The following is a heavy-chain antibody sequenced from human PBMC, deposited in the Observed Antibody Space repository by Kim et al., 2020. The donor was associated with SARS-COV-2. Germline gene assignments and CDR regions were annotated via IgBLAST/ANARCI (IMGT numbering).Heavy chain of an antibody. Sequence: GGSLRLSCAASGFTFSSYSMNWVRQAPGKGLEWVSSISSSSSYIYYADSVKGRFTISRDNAKNSLYLQMNSLRAEDTAVYYCARDRFGGYGGYEAFDYWGQGTLVTVSS. V-gene: IGHV3-21*01. D-gene: IGHD5-12*01. CDR1: GFTFSSYS. J-gene: IGHJ4*02. CDR2: ISSSSSYI. CDR3: ARDRFGGYGGYEAFDY.